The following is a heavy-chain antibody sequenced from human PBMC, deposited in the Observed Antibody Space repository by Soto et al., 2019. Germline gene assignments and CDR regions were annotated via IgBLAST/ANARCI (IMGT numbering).Heavy chain of an antibody. CDR3: ARDLGYYDSSGYFDY. J-gene: IGHJ4*02. V-gene: IGHV3-11*01. CDR1: GFAFSDYY. D-gene: IGHD3-22*01. Sequence: PVGSLRLSCAASGFAFSDYYMSWMRRAPGKGLEWVSYISSSGDIIYYADSVKGRFTISRDNAKNSLYLQMNSLRAEDTAVYYCARDLGYYDSSGYFDYWGQGTLVTVSS. CDR2: ISSSGDII.